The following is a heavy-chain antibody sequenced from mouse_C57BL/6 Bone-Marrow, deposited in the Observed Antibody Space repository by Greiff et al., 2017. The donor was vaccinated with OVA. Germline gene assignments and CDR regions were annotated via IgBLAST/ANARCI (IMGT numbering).Heavy chain of an antibody. Sequence: QVQLQQPGAELVKPGASVKLSCKASGYTFTSYWMHWVKQRPGQGLEWIGMIHPNSGSTNYNEKFKSKATLTVDKSSSTAYMQLSSLTSEDSAVYYCARCGGFIYYYGTIDYWGQGTTLTVSS. D-gene: IGHD1-1*01. CDR1: GYTFTSYW. V-gene: IGHV1-64*01. CDR3: ARCGGFIYYYGTIDY. J-gene: IGHJ2*01. CDR2: IHPNSGST.